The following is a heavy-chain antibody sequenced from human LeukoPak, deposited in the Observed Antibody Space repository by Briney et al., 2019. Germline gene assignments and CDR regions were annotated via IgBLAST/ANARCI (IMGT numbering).Heavy chain of an antibody. CDR3: ARDLGYAFEGYFDY. D-gene: IGHD3-16*01. Sequence: PGGSLRLSCAASGFTFSSYAMHWVRQAPGKGLEWVAVISYDGSNKYYADSVKGRFTISRDNSKNTLYLRMNSLRAEDTAVYYCARDLGYAFEGYFDYWGQGTLVTVSS. J-gene: IGHJ4*02. CDR1: GFTFSSYA. CDR2: ISYDGSNK. V-gene: IGHV3-30-3*01.